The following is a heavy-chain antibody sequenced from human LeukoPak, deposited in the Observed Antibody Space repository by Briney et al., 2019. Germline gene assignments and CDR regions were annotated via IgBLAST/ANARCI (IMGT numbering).Heavy chain of an antibody. Sequence: KPSETLSLTCAVYGGSFSGYYWSWIRQPPGKGLEWIGEINHSGSTNYNPSLKSRVTISVDTSKNQFSLKLSSVTAADTAVYYCARGPVYGDYVFDFDYWGQGTLVTVSS. CDR3: ARGPVYGDYVFDFDY. CDR2: INHSGST. V-gene: IGHV4-34*01. D-gene: IGHD4-17*01. J-gene: IGHJ4*02. CDR1: GGSFSGYY.